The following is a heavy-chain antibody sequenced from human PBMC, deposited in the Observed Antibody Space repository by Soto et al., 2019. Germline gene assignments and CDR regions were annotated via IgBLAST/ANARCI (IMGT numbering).Heavy chain of an antibody. Sequence: SVKVSCKASGYTFSSYAISWVRQAPGQGLEWMGWIIPIFGTTNYAQKFQGRVTITADKSTSTAYMELSSLRSEDTAVYYCARVTVPNYDFSRGYYSYYFFHGMDVRGQGNTVNGSS. CDR2: IIPIFGTT. CDR3: ARVTVPNYDFSRGYYSYYFFHGMDV. V-gene: IGHV1-69*06. J-gene: IGHJ6*01. D-gene: IGHD3-3*01. CDR1: GYTFSSYA.